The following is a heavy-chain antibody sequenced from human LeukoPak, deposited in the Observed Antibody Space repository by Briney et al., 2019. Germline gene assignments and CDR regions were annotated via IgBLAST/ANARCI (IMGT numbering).Heavy chain of an antibody. V-gene: IGHV1-8*01. CDR2: MNPGSGDT. CDR1: WYNFTPPD. J-gene: IGHJ4*02. D-gene: IGHD3-9*01. CDR3: ARGLGDYNTDWFPVSGY. Sequence: GAPVKGSCQASWYNFTPPDFTWGRQATGQGLEWMGWMNPGSGDTAYAQKFQGRVTMTRDTSMSTAYMELNSLGSEDTAIYYCARGLGDYNTDWFPVSGYWGQGTPVTVSS.